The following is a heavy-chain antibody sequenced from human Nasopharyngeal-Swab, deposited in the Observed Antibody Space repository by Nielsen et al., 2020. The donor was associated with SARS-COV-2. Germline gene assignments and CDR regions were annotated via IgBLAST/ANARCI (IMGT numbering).Heavy chain of an antibody. J-gene: IGHJ4*02. Sequence: SETLSLTCTVSGGSISSYYWSWIRQPPGKGLEWIGYIYYSGSTYYNPSLKSRVTISVDTSKNQFSLKLSSVTAADTAVYYCAREKNDFWSGSPGAYYFDCWGQGTLVTVSS. V-gene: IGHV4-59*12. D-gene: IGHD3-3*01. CDR2: IYYSGST. CDR3: AREKNDFWSGSPGAYYFDC. CDR1: GGSISSYY.